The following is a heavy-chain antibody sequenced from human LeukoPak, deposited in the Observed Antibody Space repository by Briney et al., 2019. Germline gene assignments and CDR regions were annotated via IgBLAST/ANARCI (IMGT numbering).Heavy chain of an antibody. CDR1: GFTFSSYW. Sequence: GGSLRLSCAASGFTFSSYWMSWVRQAPGKGLEWVANIKQDGSEKYYVDSVKGRFTISRDNAKNSLYLQMNSLRAEDTAVYYCARESSWGAVEAFDIWGQGTMVTVSS. CDR2: IKQDGSEK. CDR3: ARESSWGAVEAFDI. V-gene: IGHV3-7*01. J-gene: IGHJ3*02. D-gene: IGHD7-27*01.